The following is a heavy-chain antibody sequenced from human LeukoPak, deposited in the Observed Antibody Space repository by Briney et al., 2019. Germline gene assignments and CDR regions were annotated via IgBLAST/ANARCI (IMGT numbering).Heavy chain of an antibody. J-gene: IGHJ4*02. V-gene: IGHV3-7*04. Sequence: GGSLRLSCAAFGYTFSSYWMSWVRQAPGKGLEWVANIKQDGSEKYYVDSVKGRFTISRDNAKNSLYLQMNSLRAEDTAVYYCARDTRWGGEDFDYWGQGTLVTVSS. D-gene: IGHD2-2*01. CDR2: IKQDGSEK. CDR3: ARDTRWGGEDFDY. CDR1: GYTFSSYW.